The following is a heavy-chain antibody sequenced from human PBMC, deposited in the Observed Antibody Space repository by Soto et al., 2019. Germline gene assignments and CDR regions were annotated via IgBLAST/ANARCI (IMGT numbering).Heavy chain of an antibody. CDR3: ARDVPSLRRVNYYYGMDV. Sequence: SVKVSCKASGGTFSSYAISWVRQAPGQGLEWMGGIIPIFGTANYAQKFQGRVTITADKSTSTAYMELSSLRSEDTAVYYCARDVPSLRRVNYYYGMDVWCQGPTVTVS. CDR2: IIPIFGTA. V-gene: IGHV1-69*06. CDR1: GGTFSSYA. D-gene: IGHD2-2*01. J-gene: IGHJ6*02.